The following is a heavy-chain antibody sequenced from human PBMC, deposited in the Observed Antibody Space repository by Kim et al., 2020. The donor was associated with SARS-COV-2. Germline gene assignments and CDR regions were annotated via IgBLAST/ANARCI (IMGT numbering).Heavy chain of an antibody. V-gene: IGHV3-43*01. J-gene: IGHJ6*02. D-gene: IGHD3-3*01. CDR1: GFTFDDYT. CDR2: ISWDGGST. Sequence: GGSLRLSCAASGFTFDDYTMHWVRQAPGKGLEWVSLISWDGGSTYYADSVKGRFTISRDNSKNSLYLQMNSLRTEDTALYYCAKDYYDFWSGYYSRGYRGYYGMDVWGQGTTVTVSS. CDR3: AKDYYDFWSGYYSRGYRGYYGMDV.